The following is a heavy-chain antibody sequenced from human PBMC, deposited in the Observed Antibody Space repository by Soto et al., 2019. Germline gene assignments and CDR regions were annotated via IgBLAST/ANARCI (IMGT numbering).Heavy chain of an antibody. CDR1: GGSISSSSYY. V-gene: IGHV4-39*02. D-gene: IGHD3-22*01. J-gene: IGHJ5*02. CDR3: ARERTYYESSGYYANWFDP. Sequence: ETLSLTCTVSGGSISSSSYYWGWIRQPPGKGLEWIGSIYYSGSTYYNPSLKSRVTISVDTSKNQFSLKLSSVTAADTAVYYCARERTYYESSGYYANWFDPWGQGTLVTVSS. CDR2: IYYSGST.